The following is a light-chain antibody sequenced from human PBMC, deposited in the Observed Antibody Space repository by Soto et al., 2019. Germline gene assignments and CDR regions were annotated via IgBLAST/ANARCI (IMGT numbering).Light chain of an antibody. CDR2: GAS. J-gene: IGKJ1*01. Sequence: EIELTQPPGTLSLSPGERATLSCRASQSVSSSYLAWYQHKPGQAPRLLIYGASSRATGIPDRFSGSGSGTAFTLTISRLEPEDFAVYYCQQYGSSHPWTFGQGTKVDIK. CDR3: QQYGSSHPWT. V-gene: IGKV3-20*01. CDR1: QSVSSSY.